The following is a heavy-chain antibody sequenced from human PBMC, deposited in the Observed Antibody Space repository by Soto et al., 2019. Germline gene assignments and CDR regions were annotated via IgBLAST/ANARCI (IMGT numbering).Heavy chain of an antibody. V-gene: IGHV4-31*03. Sequence: QVQLQESGPGLVKPSQTLSLTCTVSGGSISSGGYYWSWIRQHPGKGLEWIGYIYYSGSTYYNPSLKSRVTISVETSKNQFSLKLSSVTAADTAVYYCARVSYGGNSFGLYFDYWGQGTLVTVSS. CDR3: ARVSYGGNSFGLYFDY. CDR1: GGSISSGGYY. D-gene: IGHD4-17*01. J-gene: IGHJ4*02. CDR2: IYYSGST.